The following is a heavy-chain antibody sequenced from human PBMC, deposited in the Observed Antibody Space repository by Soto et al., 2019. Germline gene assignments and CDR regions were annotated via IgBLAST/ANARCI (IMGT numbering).Heavy chain of an antibody. D-gene: IGHD3-10*01. CDR2: ISGSGGST. Sequence: GGSLRLSCAASGFTFSSYAMSWVRQAPGKGLEWVSAISGSGGSTYYADSVKGRFTISRDNSKNTLYLQMNSLRAEDTAVYYCAKTPGYYYGSGSYSYFDYWGQGTLVTVSS. CDR1: GFTFSSYA. CDR3: AKTPGYYYGSGSYSYFDY. J-gene: IGHJ4*02. V-gene: IGHV3-23*01.